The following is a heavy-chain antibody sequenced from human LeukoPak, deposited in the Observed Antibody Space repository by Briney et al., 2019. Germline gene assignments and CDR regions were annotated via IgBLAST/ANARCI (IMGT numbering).Heavy chain of an antibody. Sequence: PSQTLSLTCTVSGGSIRSGGYYWSWIRQHPGKGLEWIGYIYYSGSTYYNPSLKSRVTISVDTSKNQFSLKLSSVTAADTAVYYCARDPLRRHDSSGYYTQAGAFDIWGQGTMVTVSS. D-gene: IGHD3-22*01. V-gene: IGHV4-31*03. CDR2: IYYSGST. CDR1: GGSIRSGGYY. J-gene: IGHJ3*02. CDR3: ARDPLRRHDSSGYYTQAGAFDI.